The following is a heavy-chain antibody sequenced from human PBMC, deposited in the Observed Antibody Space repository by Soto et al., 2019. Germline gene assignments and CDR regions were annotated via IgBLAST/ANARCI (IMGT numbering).Heavy chain of an antibody. Sequence: GGCLRLSCAVSGFTFSSYGMHWVRQAPGKGLEWVAVISYDGSNKYYADSVKGRFTISRDNSKNTLYLQMNSLRAEDTAVYYCAKDFPLARAPSYGMDVWGQGTTVTVSS. V-gene: IGHV3-30*18. D-gene: IGHD3-16*01. CDR2: ISYDGSNK. CDR1: GFTFSSYG. J-gene: IGHJ6*02. CDR3: AKDFPLARAPSYGMDV.